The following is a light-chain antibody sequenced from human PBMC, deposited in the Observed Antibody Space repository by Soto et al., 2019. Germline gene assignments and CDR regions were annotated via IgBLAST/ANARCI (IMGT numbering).Light chain of an antibody. CDR2: WAS. Sequence: DIVMTQSPDSLAVSLGERATISCKSSQSLLFSSNNKTYLTWYQHRPGQSPKMLIFWASARESGVPERFSGSGSDTDFTLTISGLQPEDAAVYYCQQYYSDFFTFGQGTRLEIK. J-gene: IGKJ2*01. CDR1: QSLLFSSNNKTY. CDR3: QQYYSDFFT. V-gene: IGKV4-1*01.